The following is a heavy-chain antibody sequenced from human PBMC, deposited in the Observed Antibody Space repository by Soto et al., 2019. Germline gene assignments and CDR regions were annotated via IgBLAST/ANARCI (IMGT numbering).Heavy chain of an antibody. CDR1: GFTFSTYN. V-gene: IGHV3-74*01. J-gene: IGHJ4*02. Sequence: GGSLRLSCGASGFTFSTYNMHWVRQGPGKGLVWVSRINSDGSSTRYADSVKGRFTISRDNAKNTLYLQMNSLRVEDTAIYYCATRKYCPSTTCFDYWGQGTQVTVSS. D-gene: IGHD2-2*01. CDR2: INSDGSST. CDR3: ATRKYCPSTTCFDY.